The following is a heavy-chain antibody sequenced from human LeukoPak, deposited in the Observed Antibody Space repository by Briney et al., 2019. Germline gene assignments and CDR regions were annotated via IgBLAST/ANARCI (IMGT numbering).Heavy chain of an antibody. Sequence: GGSLRLSCADSGFSFVDYAMTRVREAPGKGPEWVSVVSGYGGDTYYADAVKGRFTASRDNSKNTLYLQMDNLRVEDTAVYYCAKAQGYFDYWGQGAQVAVSS. J-gene: IGHJ4*02. CDR1: GFSFVDYA. CDR3: AKAQGYFDY. CDR2: VSGYGGDT. V-gene: IGHV3-23*01.